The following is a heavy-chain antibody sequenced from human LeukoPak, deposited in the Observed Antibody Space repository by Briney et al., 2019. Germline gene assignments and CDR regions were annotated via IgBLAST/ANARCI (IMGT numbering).Heavy chain of an antibody. D-gene: IGHD3-16*01. CDR1: GFTFSSYA. J-gene: IGHJ4*02. V-gene: IGHV3-23*01. CDR2: LRANVDGT. Sequence: GGSLRLSCAASGFTFSSYAMSWVRQAPGEGLEWVSLLRANVDGTYYADSVKGRFTISRDNSKNTLYLQMNSLRAEDTAVYYCAKAYSNAYPYYFDPWGQGTLVTVSS. CDR3: AKAYSNAYPYYFDP.